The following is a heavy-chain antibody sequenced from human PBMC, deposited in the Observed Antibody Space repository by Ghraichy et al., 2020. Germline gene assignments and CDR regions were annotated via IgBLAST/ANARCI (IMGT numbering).Heavy chain of an antibody. CDR2: ISSSSSTI. CDR3: ARDRGGSGSYAGYNWFDP. J-gene: IGHJ5*02. CDR1: GFTFSSYS. Sequence: GGSLRLSCAASGFTFSSYSMNWVRQAPGKGLEWVSYISSSSSTIYYADSVKGRFTISRDNAKNSLYLQMNSLRDEDTAVYYCARDRGGSGSYAGYNWFDPWGQGTLVTVSS. D-gene: IGHD3-10*01. V-gene: IGHV3-48*02.